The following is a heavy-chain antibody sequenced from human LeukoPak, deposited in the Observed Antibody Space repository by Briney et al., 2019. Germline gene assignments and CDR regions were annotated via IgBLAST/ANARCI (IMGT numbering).Heavy chain of an antibody. J-gene: IGHJ6*03. CDR1: GFTFSSYS. Sequence: GGSLRLSCAASGFTFSSYSMNWVRQAPGKGLEWVSSISSSSSYIYYADSVKGRFTISRDNAKNSLYLQMNSLRAEDTAVYYCARVEGRGRSYYYYYMDVWGKGTTVTISS. CDR2: ISSSSSYI. CDR3: ARVEGRGRSYYYYYMDV. V-gene: IGHV3-21*01. D-gene: IGHD3-3*01.